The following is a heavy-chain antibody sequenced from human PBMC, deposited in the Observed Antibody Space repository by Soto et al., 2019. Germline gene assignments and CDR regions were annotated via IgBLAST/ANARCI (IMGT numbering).Heavy chain of an antibody. CDR1: GFTFSSYW. J-gene: IGHJ4*02. CDR3: AREGCTNGVCYTGAFDY. D-gene: IGHD2-8*01. CDR2: IKQDGSEK. V-gene: IGHV3-7*01. Sequence: GGSLRLSCAASGFTFSSYWMSWVRQAPGKGLEWVANIKQDGSEKYYVDSVKGRFTISRDNAKNSLYLQMNSLRAEDTAVYYCAREGCTNGVCYTGAFDYWGQGTLVTVS.